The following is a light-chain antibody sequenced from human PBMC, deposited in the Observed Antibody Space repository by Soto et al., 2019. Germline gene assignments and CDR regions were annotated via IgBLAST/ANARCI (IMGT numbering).Light chain of an antibody. CDR2: RAS. Sequence: DIVITRSLDPLALSLGERATINCKSRQNVLYSSNNKDYLAWYQQKPGQAPKLLIYRASTRESGVPDRFSGSGSGTDFTLTISSLQAEDLAVYYCQQYYNWPLTFGQGTKVDIK. CDR1: QNVLYSSNNKDY. V-gene: IGKV4-1*01. CDR3: QQYYNWPLT. J-gene: IGKJ1*01.